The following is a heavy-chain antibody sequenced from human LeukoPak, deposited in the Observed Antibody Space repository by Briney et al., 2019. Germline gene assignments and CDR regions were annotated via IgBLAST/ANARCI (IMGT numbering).Heavy chain of an antibody. CDR3: AKTWSPGIVVVVGDGMDV. CDR2: ISGSGGNT. CDR1: GITFSSYA. D-gene: IGHD2-15*01. J-gene: IGHJ6*02. V-gene: IGHV3-23*01. Sequence: GGSLRLSCAASGITFSSYAMSWVRQAPGKGLEWVSAISGSGGNTYYADSVKGRFTISRDNSKNPLYLQMNSLRAEDTAVYYCAKTWSPGIVVVVGDGMDVWGQGTTVTVSS.